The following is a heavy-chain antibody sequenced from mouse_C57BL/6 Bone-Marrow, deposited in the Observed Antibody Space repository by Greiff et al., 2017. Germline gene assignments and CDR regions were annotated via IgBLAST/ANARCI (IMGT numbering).Heavy chain of an antibody. CDR1: GYTFTSYW. V-gene: IGHV1-69*01. J-gene: IGHJ1*03. Sequence: QVQLQQPGAELVMPGASVKLSCKASGYTFTSYWMHWVKQRPGQGLEWIGEIDPSDSYTNYNQKFKGKSTLTVDKSSSTAYMQLSSLTSEDSAVYYRAREGITTVVDPYWYFDVWGTGTTVTVSS. D-gene: IGHD1-1*01. CDR3: AREGITTVVDPYWYFDV. CDR2: IDPSDSYT.